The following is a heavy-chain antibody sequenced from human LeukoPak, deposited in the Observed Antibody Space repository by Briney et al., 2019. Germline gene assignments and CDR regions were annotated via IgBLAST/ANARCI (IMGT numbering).Heavy chain of an antibody. D-gene: IGHD3-22*01. Sequence: ASVKVSCKVSGYTLTELSMHWVRQAPGKGLEWMRGFHPEDGETIYAQKFQGRVTMTEDTSTDTAYMELSSLRSEDTAVYYCATDRSHGSGYYTLDYWGQGTLVTVSS. V-gene: IGHV1-24*01. CDR3: ATDRSHGSGYYTLDY. J-gene: IGHJ4*02. CDR2: FHPEDGET. CDR1: GYTLTELS.